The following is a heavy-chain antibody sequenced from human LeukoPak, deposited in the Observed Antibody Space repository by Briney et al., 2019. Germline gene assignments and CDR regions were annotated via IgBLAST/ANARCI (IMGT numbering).Heavy chain of an antibody. V-gene: IGHV1-46*01. D-gene: IGHD3-10*01. Sequence: ASVKVSCKASGYTFTNNFMHWVRQAPGQGLEWMGIINPSGDNTWYAQKFQGRVTMTRDMATSTDYMEVSSLRSEDTAVYYCAKDWVPWFDPWGQGTLVTVSS. CDR2: INPSGDNT. J-gene: IGHJ5*02. CDR1: GYTFTNNF. CDR3: AKDWVPWFDP.